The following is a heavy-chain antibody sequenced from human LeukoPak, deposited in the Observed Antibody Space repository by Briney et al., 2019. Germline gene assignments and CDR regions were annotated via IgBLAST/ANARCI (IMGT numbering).Heavy chain of an antibody. CDR3: ARHQTTVTTGHYYYYGMDV. D-gene: IGHD4-17*01. CDR1: GYSFTSYW. V-gene: IGHV5-51*01. J-gene: IGHJ6*02. CDR2: IYPGDSDT. Sequence: GESLKISCKGSGYSFTSYWIGWVRQMPGKGLEWMGIIYPGDSDTRYSPSFQGQVTISADKSISTAYLQWSSLKASDTAMYYCARHQTTVTTGHYYYYGMDVWGQGTTVTVSS.